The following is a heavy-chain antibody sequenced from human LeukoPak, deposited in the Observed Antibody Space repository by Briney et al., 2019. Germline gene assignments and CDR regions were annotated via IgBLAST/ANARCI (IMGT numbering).Heavy chain of an antibody. Sequence: ASVKVSCKASGYTFTSYGISWVRQAPGQGLEWMGWISAYNGNTNYAQKLQGRVTMTTDTSTSTAYMELRSLRSVDTAVYYCARFHYDILTGYSAFDPWGQGTLVTVSS. CDR1: GYTFTSYG. CDR2: ISAYNGNT. D-gene: IGHD3-9*01. V-gene: IGHV1-18*01. CDR3: ARFHYDILTGYSAFDP. J-gene: IGHJ5*02.